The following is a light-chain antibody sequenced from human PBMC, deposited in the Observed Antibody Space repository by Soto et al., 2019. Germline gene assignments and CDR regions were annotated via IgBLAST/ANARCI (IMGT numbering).Light chain of an antibody. Sequence: EIVLTQSPGTLSLSPGERATLSCRASQSVSGNYLGWYQQKPGQAPRLLISGASSRATGIPDRFSVSGSGTDFNLTISRLEPEDFAVYYCQQYGGSPLVTFGGGTKVEIK. J-gene: IGKJ4*01. CDR2: GAS. CDR3: QQYGGSPLVT. V-gene: IGKV3-20*01. CDR1: QSVSGNY.